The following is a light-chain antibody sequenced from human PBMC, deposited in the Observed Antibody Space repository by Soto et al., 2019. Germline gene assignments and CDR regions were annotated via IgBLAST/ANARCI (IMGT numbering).Light chain of an antibody. CDR1: QSVSTY. Sequence: EIVLTQSPATLSLSPGERATLSCRASQSVSTYLAWFQQKPGQPPRLLIRDASNRATGIPARFSGSGSGTDFTLTISSLEPEDFAVYYCQHRSNWPRTFGQGTKVEVK. CDR2: DAS. J-gene: IGKJ1*01. CDR3: QHRSNWPRT. V-gene: IGKV3-11*01.